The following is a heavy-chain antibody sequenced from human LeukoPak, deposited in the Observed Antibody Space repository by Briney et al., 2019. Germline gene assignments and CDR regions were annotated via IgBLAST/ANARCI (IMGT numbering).Heavy chain of an antibody. CDR1: GFTFSSYE. V-gene: IGHV3-48*03. D-gene: IGHD3-10*02. J-gene: IGHJ6*04. CDR2: ISSSGSTI. Sequence: PGGSLRLSCAASGFTFSSYEMNWVRQAPGKGLEWVSYISSSGSTIYYADSVKGRFTITRDNPKNSLYLQMNSLRAEDTAVYYCAELGITVIGGVWGKGATVTISS. CDR3: AELGITVIGGV.